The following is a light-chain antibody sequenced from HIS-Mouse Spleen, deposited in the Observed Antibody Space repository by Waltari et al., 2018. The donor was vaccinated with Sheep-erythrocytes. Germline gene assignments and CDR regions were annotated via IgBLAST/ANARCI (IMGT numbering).Light chain of an antibody. CDR1: KLGDKY. CDR2: QDS. J-gene: IGLJ1*01. CDR3: QAWDSSTYV. Sequence: SYELTQPPSVSVSPGQTASITCSGDKLGDKYACWYQQKPGQSPVLVIYQDSKRPSGIPRRFSGSSSGNTATLTISGTQAVDEADYYCQAWDSSTYVFGTGTKVTVL. V-gene: IGLV3-1*01.